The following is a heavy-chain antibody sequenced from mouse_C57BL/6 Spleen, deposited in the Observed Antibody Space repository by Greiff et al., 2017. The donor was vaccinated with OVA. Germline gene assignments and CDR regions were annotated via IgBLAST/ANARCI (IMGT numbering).Heavy chain of an antibody. J-gene: IGHJ3*01. D-gene: IGHD3-2*02. Sequence: VQLQQSGTVLARPGASVKMSCKTSGYTFTSYWMHWVKQRPGQGLEWIGAIYPGNSDTSYNQKFKGKAKLTAVTSASTVYMELSSLTNEDSAVYYCTRKETAQATGGFAYWGQGTLVTVSA. CDR2: IYPGNSDT. V-gene: IGHV1-5*01. CDR1: GYTFTSYW. CDR3: TRKETAQATGGFAY.